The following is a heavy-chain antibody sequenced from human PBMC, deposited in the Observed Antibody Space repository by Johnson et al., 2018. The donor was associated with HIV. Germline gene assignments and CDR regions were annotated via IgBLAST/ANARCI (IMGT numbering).Heavy chain of an antibody. Sequence: APGKGLEWVSGINGNGGTTDYADSVKGRFTISRDNAKNSLYVQMKSLRVEDTALYYCARGGRYCSGGICYRAFDIWGQGTMVTVSS. V-gene: IGHV3-20*03. CDR2: INGNGGTT. J-gene: IGHJ3*02. CDR3: ARGGRYCSGGICYRAFDI. D-gene: IGHD2-8*02.